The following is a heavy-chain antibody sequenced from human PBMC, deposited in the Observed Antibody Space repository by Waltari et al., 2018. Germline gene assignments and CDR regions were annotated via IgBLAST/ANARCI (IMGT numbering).Heavy chain of an antibody. D-gene: IGHD3-10*01. CDR3: AKGRVGISGAFDS. V-gene: IGHV3-23*01. J-gene: IGHJ3*02. CDR2: ISGSGGST. Sequence: EVQLLESGGGLVQPGGSLRLSCAASGFTFSSYAMSWVRQAPGKGLEWCSAISGSGGSTYYADSVKVLFTIARDNSKNTLYLQMNSLRSEDTAVYDCAKGRVGISGAFDSWGQGTMVTVSS. CDR1: GFTFSSYA.